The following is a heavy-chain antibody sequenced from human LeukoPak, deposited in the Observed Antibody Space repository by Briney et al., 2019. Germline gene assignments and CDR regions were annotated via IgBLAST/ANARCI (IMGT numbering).Heavy chain of an antibody. D-gene: IGHD3-3*01. CDR3: ARGDSYYDFWSGYYPPDY. Sequence: GGSLRLSCAASGFTFSTYTMNWVRQAPGKGLEWVSYISSSGSTIYYADSVKGRFTISRDNSKNTLYLQMNSLRAEDTAVYYCARGDSYYDFWSGYYPPDYWGQGTLVTVSS. CDR1: GFTFSTYT. CDR2: ISSSGSTI. J-gene: IGHJ4*02. V-gene: IGHV3-48*01.